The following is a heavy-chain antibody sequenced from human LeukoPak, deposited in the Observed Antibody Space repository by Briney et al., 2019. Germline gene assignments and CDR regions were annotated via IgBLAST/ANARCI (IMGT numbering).Heavy chain of an antibody. D-gene: IGHD3-3*01. CDR2: ISYDGSNK. V-gene: IGHV3-30*18. CDR3: AKDYDFWSAKYYYGMDV. Sequence: GGSLRLSCAASGFTFSSYWMSWVRQAPGKGLEWVAVISYDGSNKYYADSVKGRFTISRDNSKNTLYLQMNSLRAEDTAVYYCAKDYDFWSAKYYYGMDVWGQGTTVTVSS. J-gene: IGHJ6*02. CDR1: GFTFSSYW.